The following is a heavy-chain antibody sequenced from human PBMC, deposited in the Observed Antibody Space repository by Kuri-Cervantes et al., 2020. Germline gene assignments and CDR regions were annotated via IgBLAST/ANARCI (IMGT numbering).Heavy chain of an antibody. J-gene: IGHJ4*02. CDR3: AKSYYYDSSGSY. V-gene: IGHV3-30*02. CDR1: GFTFSSYS. D-gene: IGHD3-22*01. CDR2: IRYDGSNK. Sequence: GESLKISCAASGFTFSSYSMNWVRQAPGKGLEWVAFIRYDGSNKYYADSVKGRFTISRDNSKNTLYLQMNSLRAEDTAVYYCAKSYYYDSSGSYWGQGTLVTVSS.